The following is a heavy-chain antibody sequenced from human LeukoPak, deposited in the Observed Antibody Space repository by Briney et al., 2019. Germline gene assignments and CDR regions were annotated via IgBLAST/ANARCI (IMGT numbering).Heavy chain of an antibody. V-gene: IGHV3-21*01. CDR1: GFTFSSYS. CDR3: ARVSILAARPSDY. D-gene: IGHD6-6*01. J-gene: IGHJ4*02. CDR2: ISSSSSYI. Sequence: KAGGSLRLSCAASGFTFSSYSMNWVRQAPGKGLEWVSSISSSSSYIYYADSVKGRFTISRDNAKNSLYLQMNSLRAEDTAVYYCARVSILAARPSDYWGQGTLVTVSS.